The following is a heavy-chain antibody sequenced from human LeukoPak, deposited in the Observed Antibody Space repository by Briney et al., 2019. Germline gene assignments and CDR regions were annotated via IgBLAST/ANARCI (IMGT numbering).Heavy chain of an antibody. J-gene: IGHJ3*02. Sequence: GGSLRLSCAASGFTFSSYWLTWVRQAPGKGLEWVANIKQDGSEKFYVDSVKGRFTISRDSAKNSLYLQMDSLRAEDTAVYYCAREAIVGATGAFDIWGQGTMVTVSS. D-gene: IGHD1-26*01. CDR3: AREAIVGATGAFDI. CDR1: GFTFSSYW. CDR2: IKQDGSEK. V-gene: IGHV3-7*01.